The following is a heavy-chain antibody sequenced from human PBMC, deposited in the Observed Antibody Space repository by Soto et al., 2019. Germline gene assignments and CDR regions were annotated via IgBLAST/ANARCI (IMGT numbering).Heavy chain of an antibody. J-gene: IGHJ6*02. CDR3: ARAQGGSSSLDNDYYYYYGMDV. V-gene: IGHV1-69*01. Sequence: QAQLVQSGAEVKKPGSSVKVSCMAPGVTFSTYAISWVRQAPGQGLEWMGGVIPIFGTPMNAQKFQGRVTITADEATSTGSMELRSLRSEETAVYYCARAQGGSSSLDNDYYYYYGMDVWGQGTTVTVSS. D-gene: IGHD2-15*01. CDR1: GVTFSTYA. CDR2: VIPIFGTP.